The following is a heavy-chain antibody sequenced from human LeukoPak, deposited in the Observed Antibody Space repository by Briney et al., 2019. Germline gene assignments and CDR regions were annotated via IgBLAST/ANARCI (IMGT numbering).Heavy chain of an antibody. Sequence: ASVKVSCKASGYTFTSYYMHWVRQAPGQGLEWMGIINPSGGSTSYAQKFQGRVTITRNTSISTAYMELSSLRSEDTAVYYCARADVSYYDFWSGSHYFDYWGQGTLVTVSS. CDR1: GYTFTSYY. CDR2: INPSGGST. J-gene: IGHJ4*02. CDR3: ARADVSYYDFWSGSHYFDY. D-gene: IGHD3-3*01. V-gene: IGHV1-46*01.